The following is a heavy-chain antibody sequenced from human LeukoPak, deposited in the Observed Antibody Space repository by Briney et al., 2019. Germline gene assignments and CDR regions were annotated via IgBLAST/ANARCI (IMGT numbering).Heavy chain of an antibody. CDR1: GFTFSDYG. CDR2: ISYDGSNK. J-gene: IGHJ4*02. Sequence: PGGSLRLSRAASGFTFSDYGMHWVRQAPGKGLEWVAVISYDGSNKYYADSVKGRFTISRDNSKNTLYLQMNSLRAEDTAVYYCAKDQRIVATIGYFDYWGQGTLVTVSS. D-gene: IGHD5-12*01. CDR3: AKDQRIVATIGYFDY. V-gene: IGHV3-30*18.